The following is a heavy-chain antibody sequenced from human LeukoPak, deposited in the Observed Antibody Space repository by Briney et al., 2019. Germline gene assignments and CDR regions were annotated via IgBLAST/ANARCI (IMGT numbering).Heavy chain of an antibody. J-gene: IGHJ4*02. Sequence: SETLSLTCTVSGDSISSYYWSWIRQPPGKGLEWIGYIYYSGSTNYNPSPKSRVTISIDTSKNQFSLKLSSVTAADTAVYYCARGLGGDFWSGFDYWGQGTLVTVSS. CDR3: ARGLGGDFWSGFDY. D-gene: IGHD3-3*01. CDR2: IYYSGST. V-gene: IGHV4-59*08. CDR1: GDSISSYY.